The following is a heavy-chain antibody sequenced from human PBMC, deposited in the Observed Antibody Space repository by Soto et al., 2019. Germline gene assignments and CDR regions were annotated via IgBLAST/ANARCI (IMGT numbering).Heavy chain of an antibody. Sequence: PSEPLSLTCAVYGGSFSGYYWSWIRQHPGKGLEWIGEINHSGSTNYNPSLKSRVTISVDTSKSQFSLKLSSVTAADTAVYYCARSRGYYYYYYGMDVWGQGTTVTVSS. D-gene: IGHD3-10*01. V-gene: IGHV4-34*01. CDR1: GGSFSGYY. J-gene: IGHJ6*02. CDR2: INHSGST. CDR3: ARSRGYYYYYYGMDV.